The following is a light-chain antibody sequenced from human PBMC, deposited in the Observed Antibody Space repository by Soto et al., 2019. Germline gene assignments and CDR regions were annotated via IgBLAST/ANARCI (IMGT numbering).Light chain of an antibody. Sequence: DIVLPHSTGTLSRSPGARANLSCRASQSVSSSYLAWYQQKPGQAPRLPIYGASSRATGIPDRFSGSGSGTDFTLTISRLEPEDFAVYYCQQYGSSPRTFGQGTKVDIK. J-gene: IGKJ1*01. V-gene: IGKV3-20*01. CDR1: QSVSSSY. CDR2: GAS. CDR3: QQYGSSPRT.